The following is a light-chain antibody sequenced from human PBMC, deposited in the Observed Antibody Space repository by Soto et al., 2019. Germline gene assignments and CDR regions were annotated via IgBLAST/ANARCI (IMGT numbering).Light chain of an antibody. CDR1: QSIGSN. J-gene: IGKJ1*01. CDR2: GAS. Sequence: EIVMTQSPVTLSVSPGERATLSCRASQSIGSNLAWYQQKVGQAPRLLISGASTRATGIPDRFSGSGSGAEFTLSISSLQSEDFEVYYCQQYNNWPRTFGQGTKVEVK. CDR3: QQYNNWPRT. V-gene: IGKV3D-15*01.